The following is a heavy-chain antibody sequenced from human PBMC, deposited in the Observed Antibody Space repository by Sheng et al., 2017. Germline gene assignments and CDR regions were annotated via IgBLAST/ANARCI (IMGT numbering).Heavy chain of an antibody. V-gene: IGHV1-69*02. J-gene: IGHJ6*03. D-gene: IGHD2-8*01. CDR2: IIPILGIT. Sequence: QVQLVQSGAEVKKPGSSVKVSCKASGGTFSTYTISWMRQAPGQGLEWMGRIIPILGITNYAQKFQGRVTITADKSTSTAYMELSSLRSEDTAVYYCAILVRHGAQEVYYMDVWGKGTTVSVSS. CDR1: GGTFSTYT. CDR3: AILVRHGAQEVYYMDV.